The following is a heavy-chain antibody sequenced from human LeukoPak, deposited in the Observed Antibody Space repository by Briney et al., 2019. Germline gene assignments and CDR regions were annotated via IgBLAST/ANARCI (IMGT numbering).Heavy chain of an antibody. D-gene: IGHD3-10*01. CDR3: ARAYYGSGSEDY. Sequence: ASETLSLTCTVSGGSISSSSYYWGWIRQPPGKGLEWIGSIYYSGSTYYNPSLKSRVTISVDTSKNQFSLKLSSVTAADTAVYYCARAYYGSGSEDYWGQGTLVTVSS. CDR2: IYYSGST. V-gene: IGHV4-39*07. CDR1: GGSISSSSYY. J-gene: IGHJ4*02.